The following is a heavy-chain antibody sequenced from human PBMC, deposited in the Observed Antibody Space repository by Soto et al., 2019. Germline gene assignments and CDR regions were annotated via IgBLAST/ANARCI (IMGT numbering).Heavy chain of an antibody. CDR3: AKGYDWFADFWSGYNWFDP. D-gene: IGHD3-3*01. CDR2: ISGSGGST. V-gene: IGHV3-23*01. Sequence: GGSLRLSCAASGFTFSSYAMSWVRQAPGKGLEWVSAISGSGGSTYYADSVKGRFTISRDNSKNTLYLQMNSLRAEDTAVYYCAKGYDWFADFWSGYNWFDPWGQGTLVTVSS. J-gene: IGHJ5*02. CDR1: GFTFSSYA.